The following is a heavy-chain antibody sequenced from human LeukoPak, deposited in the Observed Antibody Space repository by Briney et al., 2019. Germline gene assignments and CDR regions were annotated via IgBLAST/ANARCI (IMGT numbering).Heavy chain of an antibody. Sequence: GGSLRLSCAASGFTFSSYAMSWVRQAPGKGLEWVSAISGSGGSTYYADSVKGRFTISRDNSKNTLYLQMNSLRAEDTAVYYCANLRDGSGYPYDAFDIWGQGTMVTVSS. CDR3: ANLRDGSGYPYDAFDI. V-gene: IGHV3-23*01. CDR2: ISGSGGST. J-gene: IGHJ3*02. CDR1: GFTFSSYA. D-gene: IGHD3-22*01.